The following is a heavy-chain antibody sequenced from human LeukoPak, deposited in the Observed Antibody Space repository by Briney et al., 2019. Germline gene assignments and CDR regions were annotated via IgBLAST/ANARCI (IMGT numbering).Heavy chain of an antibody. J-gene: IGHJ4*02. D-gene: IGHD1-26*01. V-gene: IGHV1-46*01. CDR3: ARGSPVGATHL. CDR2: INPSGGST. Sequence: GASLKVSCKASGYTFTSYYMHWVRQAPGQGLEWMGIINPSGGSTSYAQKFQGRVTMTRDMSTSTVYMELSSLRSEDTAVYYCARGSPVGATHLWGQGTLVTVSS. CDR1: GYTFTSYY.